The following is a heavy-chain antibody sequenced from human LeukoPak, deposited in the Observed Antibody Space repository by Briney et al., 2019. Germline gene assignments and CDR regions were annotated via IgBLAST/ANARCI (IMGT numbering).Heavy chain of an antibody. D-gene: IGHD6-19*01. CDR3: ARGGIQVSGIDEFDY. CDR2: IGIRGDT. Sequence: PGGSLRLSCAASGFTFIHYDMHWVRQARGKGLDGVSAIGIRGDTHYSGSVKGRFTISRENAESSLYLQMNSLRAEDTAVYYCARGGIQVSGIDEFDYWGQGTLVAVSS. V-gene: IGHV3-13*01. J-gene: IGHJ4*02. CDR1: GFTFIHYD.